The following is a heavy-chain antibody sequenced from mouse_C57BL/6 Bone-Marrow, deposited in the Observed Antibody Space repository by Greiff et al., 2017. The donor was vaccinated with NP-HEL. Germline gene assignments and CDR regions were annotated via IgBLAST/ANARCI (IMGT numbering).Heavy chain of an antibody. CDR2: IDPSDSYT. CDR3: ASITTDV. Sequence: QVQLQQPGAELVRPGTSVKLSCKASGYTFTSYWMHWVKQRPGQGLEWIGVIDPSDSYTNYNQKFKGKATLTVDTSSSTAYMQLSSLTSEDSAVYYCASITTDVWGTGTTVTVSS. D-gene: IGHD1-1*01. V-gene: IGHV1-59*01. J-gene: IGHJ1*03. CDR1: GYTFTSYW.